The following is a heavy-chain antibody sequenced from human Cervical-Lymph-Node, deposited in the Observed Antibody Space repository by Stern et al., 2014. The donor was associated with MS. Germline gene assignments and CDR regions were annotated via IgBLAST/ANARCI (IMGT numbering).Heavy chain of an antibody. J-gene: IGHJ4*02. D-gene: IGHD3-16*02. CDR3: AKEGDYVWGNYRAM. CDR1: GYTFTTYA. V-gene: IGHV7-4-1*02. CDR2: INTHTGNP. Sequence: VQLVQSGSELKKPGASVKVSCKTSGYTFTTYAINWVRQAPGQGLEWMGWINTHTGNPTYAQDFTGRFVFSLDTPISTAYLEISSLRAEDTAVYYCAKEGDYVWGNYRAMWGQGTLVTVSS.